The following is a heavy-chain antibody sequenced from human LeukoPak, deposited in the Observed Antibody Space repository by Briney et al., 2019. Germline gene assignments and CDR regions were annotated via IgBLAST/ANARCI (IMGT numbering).Heavy chain of an antibody. D-gene: IGHD3-22*01. V-gene: IGHV3-20*04. J-gene: IGHJ3*01. CDR3: ARNKPNYYDSSGYYGGACDV. CDR1: GFTFDDYG. Sequence: GGSLRLSCTASGFTFDDYGMSWVRQAPGKGLEWVAGINWNGGYTSYGASMKGRFTISRDNAKNSLVLQMNSLGAEDTALYYCARNKPNYYDSSGYYGGACDVWGQGTMVTVSS. CDR2: INWNGGYT.